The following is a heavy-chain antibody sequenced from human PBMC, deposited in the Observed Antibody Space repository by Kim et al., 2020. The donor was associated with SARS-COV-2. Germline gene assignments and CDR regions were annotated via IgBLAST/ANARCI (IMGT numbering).Heavy chain of an antibody. Sequence: GGSLRLYCAASGFTFSDSPMHWVRQASGKGLEWVGRIRSKANSYATSYAASVKGRFTISRDDSESTAYLQMNSLKTEDTAVYYCTRIPGTTVAFWDAFDVWGQGTMVTVSS. V-gene: IGHV3-73*01. J-gene: IGHJ3*01. D-gene: IGHD1-1*01. CDR2: IRSKANSYAT. CDR1: GFTFSDSP. CDR3: TRIPGTTVAFWDAFDV.